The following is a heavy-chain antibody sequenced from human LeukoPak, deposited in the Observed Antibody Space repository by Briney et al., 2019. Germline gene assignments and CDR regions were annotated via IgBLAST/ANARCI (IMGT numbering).Heavy chain of an antibody. CDR1: GFTFSDAW. J-gene: IGHJ4*02. V-gene: IGHV3-15*01. D-gene: IGHD2-15*01. CDR2: IKTKADGATT. CDR3: AADMPASSRAADY. Sequence: GGSLRLSCAASGFTFSDAWMSWLRQAPGMGLEWVGRIKTKADGATTDYAAPVKGRFTISRDDSKTTLYLQINSLKTEDTAVYYCAADMPASSRAADYWGQGTLVTVSS.